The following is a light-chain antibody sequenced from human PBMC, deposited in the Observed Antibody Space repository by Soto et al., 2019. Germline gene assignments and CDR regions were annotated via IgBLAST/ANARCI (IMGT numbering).Light chain of an antibody. CDR3: QQYNSYPWT. V-gene: IGKV1-5*01. CDR2: DVS. J-gene: IGKJ1*01. CDR1: QGVSTW. Sequence: DIQMTQSPSSVSASVGDRVTITCRASQGVSTWLAWYQQKPGKAPKLLIYDVSSLESGVPSRFSGSGSGTGFTLTISSLQPDDFATYYCQQYNSYPWTFGQGTKVDIK.